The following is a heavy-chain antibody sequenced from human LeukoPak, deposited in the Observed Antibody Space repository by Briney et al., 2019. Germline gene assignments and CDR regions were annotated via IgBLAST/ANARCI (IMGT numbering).Heavy chain of an antibody. CDR3: ARGRGGIMVRGVYYFDY. CDR1: GFTFSSYA. J-gene: IGHJ4*02. V-gene: IGHV3-23*01. D-gene: IGHD3-10*01. Sequence: GGSLRLSCAASGFTFSSYAMSWVRQAPGKGLEWVSAISGSGGSTYYADSVKGRFTISRDNSKNTLYLQMNSLRAEDTAVYYCARGRGGIMVRGVYYFDYWGQGTLVTVSS. CDR2: ISGSGGST.